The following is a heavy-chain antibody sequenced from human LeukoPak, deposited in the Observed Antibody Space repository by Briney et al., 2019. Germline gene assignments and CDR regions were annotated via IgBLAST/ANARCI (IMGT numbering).Heavy chain of an antibody. Sequence: GGSLRLSCTASGFTFSTYGMDWARQAPGKGLKWVSYISSDSSAINYADSVKGRFTISRDNAKNSLFLQMNSLRDDYTAVYYCARGGGTRPDYWGQGTLVTVSS. D-gene: IGHD3-10*01. CDR3: ARGGGTRPDY. CDR1: GFTFSTYG. V-gene: IGHV3-48*02. CDR2: ISSDSSAI. J-gene: IGHJ4*02.